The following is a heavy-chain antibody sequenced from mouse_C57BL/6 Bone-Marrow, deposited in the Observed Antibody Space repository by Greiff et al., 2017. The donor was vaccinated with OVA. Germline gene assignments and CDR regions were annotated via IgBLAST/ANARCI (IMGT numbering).Heavy chain of an antibody. CDR2: IRNKANGYTT. V-gene: IGHV7-4*01. Sequence: EVQRVESGGGLVQPGASLRLSCAASGFTFTDYYMSWVRQPPGTAPEWLAFIRNKANGYTTEYTASVKGRFTISSGNSQNILCLQMNTLRAEDSATYYCVKAVEIGGSSRFAYWGQGTLVTVSA. D-gene: IGHD1-1*01. CDR1: GFTFTDYY. CDR3: VKAVEIGGSSRFAY. J-gene: IGHJ3*01.